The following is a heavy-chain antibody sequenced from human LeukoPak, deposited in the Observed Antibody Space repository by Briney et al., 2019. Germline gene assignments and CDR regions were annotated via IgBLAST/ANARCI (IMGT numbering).Heavy chain of an antibody. V-gene: IGHV1-2*02. CDR2: INPNSGGT. CDR3: ARAQNDFWSGYYLSY. J-gene: IGHJ4*02. Sequence: ASVKVSCKASGYTFTGYYMHWVRQAPGQGLGWMGWINPNSGGTNYAQKFQGRVTMTRDTSISTAYMELSRLRSDDTAVYYCARAQNDFWSGYYLSYWGQGTLVTVSS. D-gene: IGHD3-3*01. CDR1: GYTFTGYY.